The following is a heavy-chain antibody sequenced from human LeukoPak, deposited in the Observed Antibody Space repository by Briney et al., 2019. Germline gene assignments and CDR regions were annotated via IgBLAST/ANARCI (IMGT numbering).Heavy chain of an antibody. CDR3: ASGGQLWLRGAFDI. CDR2: INHSGST. CDR1: GGSFSGYY. D-gene: IGHD5-18*01. J-gene: IGHJ3*02. V-gene: IGHV4-34*01. Sequence: KPSETLSLTCAVYGGSFSGYYWSWIRQPPGKGLEWIGEINHSGSTNYNPSLKSRVTISVDTSKNQFSLKLSSVTAADTAVYYCASGGQLWLRGAFDIWGQGTMVTVSS.